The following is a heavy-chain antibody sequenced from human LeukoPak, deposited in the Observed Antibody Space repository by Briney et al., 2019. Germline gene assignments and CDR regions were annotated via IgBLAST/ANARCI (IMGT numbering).Heavy chain of an antibody. Sequence: PGGSLRLSCAGSGFSFRSYWMSWVRQAPGKGLEWVASIIQDGSEIHYLESVKGRFTISRDNAKSSLFLQMKSLRVEDTAVYYCARLRDDVTKFDSWGQGTLVTVS. CDR2: IIQDGSEI. V-gene: IGHV3-7*01. CDR3: ARLRDDVTKFDS. CDR1: GFSFRSYW. J-gene: IGHJ4*02. D-gene: IGHD2-8*01.